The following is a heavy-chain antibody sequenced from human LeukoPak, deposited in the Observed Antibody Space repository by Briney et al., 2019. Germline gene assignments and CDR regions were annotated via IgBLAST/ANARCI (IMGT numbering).Heavy chain of an antibody. Sequence: GGSLRLSCKASGLTFSSHWMHWVRQAPGKGLVWVSRIASDGSSTTYADPVKGRFSISRDNAKNTLYLQMNSLRVEDTAVYYCARGRPHGNDYWGQGTLVTVSS. J-gene: IGHJ4*02. CDR1: GLTFSSHW. D-gene: IGHD4-23*01. CDR3: ARGRPHGNDY. V-gene: IGHV3-74*01. CDR2: IASDGSST.